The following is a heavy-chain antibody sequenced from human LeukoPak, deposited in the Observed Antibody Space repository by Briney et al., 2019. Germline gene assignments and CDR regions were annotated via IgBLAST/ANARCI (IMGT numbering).Heavy chain of an antibody. D-gene: IGHD3-3*01. CDR1: GYTFPSYF. Sequence: GASVKVSCKASGYTFPSYFMHWVRQAPGQGLEWMGIINPSGGSTSYAQKFRGRVTMTRDTSTSTVYMELSSLRSEDTAVYYCARPHEGVGHFDYWGQGTLVTVSS. V-gene: IGHV1-46*01. J-gene: IGHJ4*02. CDR2: INPSGGST. CDR3: ARPHEGVGHFDY.